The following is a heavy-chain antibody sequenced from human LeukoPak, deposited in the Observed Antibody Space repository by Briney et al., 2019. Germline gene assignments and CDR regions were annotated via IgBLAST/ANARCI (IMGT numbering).Heavy chain of an antibody. Sequence: ASVKVSCKASGYTFSSYGLSWVRQAPGQGLEWMGWISPYNGNTEYGQKLQGRVTMTTDTSTSTAYMELRSLRSDDTAVYYCAVLIAAAGTAHDYWGQGTLVTVSS. J-gene: IGHJ4*02. CDR1: GYTFSSYG. D-gene: IGHD6-13*01. CDR2: ISPYNGNT. V-gene: IGHV1-18*01. CDR3: AVLIAAAGTAHDY.